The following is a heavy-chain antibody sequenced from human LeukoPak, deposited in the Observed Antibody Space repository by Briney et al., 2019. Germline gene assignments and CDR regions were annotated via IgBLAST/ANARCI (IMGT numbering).Heavy chain of an antibody. D-gene: IGHD5-18*01. Sequence: QPGGSLRLSCAASGFTFSSYAMSWVRQAPGKGLEWVSAISGSGGSTDYPDSVTGRFTISRDNSKNTLYLQMNSLRVEDTAVYFCARVGSGNTYGYADYWGQGTLVTVSS. CDR2: ISGSGGST. V-gene: IGHV3-23*01. CDR3: ARVGSGNTYGYADY. CDR1: GFTFSSYA. J-gene: IGHJ4*02.